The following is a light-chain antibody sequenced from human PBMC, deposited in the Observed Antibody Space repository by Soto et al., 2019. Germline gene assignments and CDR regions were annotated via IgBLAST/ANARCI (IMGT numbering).Light chain of an antibody. CDR2: DAS. CDR1: QSVRSNY. CDR3: QQYGSTPLT. V-gene: IGKV3-20*01. J-gene: IGKJ4*01. Sequence: EIVLTQSPDTLSLSPGERATLSCRASQSVRSNYLAWYPQKPGQAPRFLIYDASSRATGIPDRSSGSGSGTVFTLTISRLEPEEFAVYYCQQYGSTPLTFGGGTKVDIK.